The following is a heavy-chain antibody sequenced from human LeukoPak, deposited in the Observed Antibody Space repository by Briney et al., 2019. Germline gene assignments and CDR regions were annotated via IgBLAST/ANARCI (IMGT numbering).Heavy chain of an antibody. CDR1: GFTFSNYW. D-gene: IGHD6-19*01. Sequence: PGGSLRLSCAASGFTFSNYWMHWVRQAPGKGLVWVSGINSDGSSTSYADSVEGRFTISRDNAKNTLYLQMNSLRAEDTAVYYCARDPPVAGTSWGQGTLVTVSS. V-gene: IGHV3-74*01. J-gene: IGHJ4*02. CDR2: INSDGSST. CDR3: ARDPPVAGTS.